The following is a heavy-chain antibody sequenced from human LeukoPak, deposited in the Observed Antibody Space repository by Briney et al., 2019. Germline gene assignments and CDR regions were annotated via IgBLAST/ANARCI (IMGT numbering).Heavy chain of an antibody. CDR3: TTAARTTGDFDY. CDR1: GFTFSSYG. D-gene: IGHD1-1*01. J-gene: IGHJ4*02. V-gene: IGHV3-23*01. Sequence: RTGGSLRLSCAASGFTFSSYGMSWVRQAPGKGLEWVSAISGSGGSTYYADSVKGRFTISRDNSKNTLYLQMNSLKTEDTAVYYCTTAARTTGDFDYWGQGTLVTVSS. CDR2: ISGSGGST.